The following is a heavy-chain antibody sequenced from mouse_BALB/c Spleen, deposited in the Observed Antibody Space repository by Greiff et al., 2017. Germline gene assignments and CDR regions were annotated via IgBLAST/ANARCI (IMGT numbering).Heavy chain of an antibody. CDR2: ISDGGSYT. J-gene: IGHJ2*01. D-gene: IGHD1-1*01. CDR1: GFTFSDYY. Sequence: EVKLVESGGGLVKPGGSLKLSCAASGFTFSDYYMYWVRQTPEKRLEWVATISDGGSYTYYPDSVKGRFTISRDNAKNNLYLQMSSLKSEDTAMYYCARGGSYGSSLDYWGQGTTLTVSS. V-gene: IGHV5-4*02. CDR3: ARGGSYGSSLDY.